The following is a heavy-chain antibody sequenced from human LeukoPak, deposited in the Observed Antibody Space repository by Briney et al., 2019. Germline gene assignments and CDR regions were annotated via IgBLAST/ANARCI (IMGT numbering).Heavy chain of an antibody. V-gene: IGHV3-23*01. CDR1: GFTFSSYW. J-gene: IGHJ4*02. Sequence: GGSLRLSCAASGFTFSSYWMNWVRQAPGKGLEWVSAISGSGGSTYYADSVKGRFTISRDNSKNTLYLQMNSLRAEDTAVYYCAKERSVYYDSSGYSGFDYWGQGTLVTVSS. CDR3: AKERSVYYDSSGYSGFDY. CDR2: ISGSGGST. D-gene: IGHD3-22*01.